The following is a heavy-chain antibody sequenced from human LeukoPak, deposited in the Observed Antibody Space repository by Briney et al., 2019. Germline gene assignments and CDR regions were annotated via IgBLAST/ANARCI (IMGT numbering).Heavy chain of an antibody. J-gene: IGHJ4*02. D-gene: IGHD4-17*01. CDR3: ASDGRGYGDYYFDY. CDR2: ISSSSSYI. V-gene: IGHV3-21*01. Sequence: GGSLRLSCAASAFTFSSYGMHWARQAPGKGLEWVSSISSSSSYIYYADSVKGRFTISRDNAKNSLYLQMNSLRAEDTAVYYCASDGRGYGDYYFDYWGQGTLVTVSS. CDR1: AFTFSSYG.